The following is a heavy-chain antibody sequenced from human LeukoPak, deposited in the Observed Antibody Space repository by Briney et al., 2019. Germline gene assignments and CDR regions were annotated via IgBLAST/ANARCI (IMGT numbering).Heavy chain of an antibody. CDR1: GFTFSRHW. V-gene: IGHV4-4*02. Sequence: GSLRLSCAASGFTFSRHWMYWVRQPPGKGLEWIGEIYHSGSTNYNPSLKSRVTISVDKSKNQFSLKLSSVTAADTAVYYCARVYYDSSGPNALDYWGQGTLVTVSS. CDR2: IYHSGST. D-gene: IGHD3-22*01. J-gene: IGHJ4*02. CDR3: ARVYYDSSGPNALDY.